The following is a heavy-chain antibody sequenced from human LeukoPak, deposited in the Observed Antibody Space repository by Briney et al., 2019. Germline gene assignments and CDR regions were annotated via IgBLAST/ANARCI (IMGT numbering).Heavy chain of an antibody. V-gene: IGHV3-53*01. J-gene: IGHJ4*02. D-gene: IGHD3-10*01. CDR2: IDGTGST. Sequence: GGSLRLSSAASGFTVSSDYMTWVRQAPGKGLEWVSSIDGTGSTNYADSVRGRFTISRDNSKNTLYLQMNSLRAEDTAIYYCARDASGSRPNYWGQGTLVTVTS. CDR1: GFTVSSDY. CDR3: ARDASGSRPNY.